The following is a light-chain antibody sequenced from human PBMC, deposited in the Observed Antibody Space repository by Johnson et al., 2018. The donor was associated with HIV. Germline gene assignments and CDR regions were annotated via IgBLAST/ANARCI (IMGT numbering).Light chain of an antibody. CDR3: GTWDSSLSAYV. V-gene: IGLV1-51*01. CDR2: ETN. Sequence: QSVLTQPPSVSAAPGQKVTISCSGSSSDMGNNSVYWYQQLPGTAPKLLIYETNKRPSEIPDRFSGSKSGTSATLGITGLQTEDEAEYYCGTWDSSLSAYVFGTGTKVTVL. J-gene: IGLJ1*01. CDR1: SSDMGNNS.